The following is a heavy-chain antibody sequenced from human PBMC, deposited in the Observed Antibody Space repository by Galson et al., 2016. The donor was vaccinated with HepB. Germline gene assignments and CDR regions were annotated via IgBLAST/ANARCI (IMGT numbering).Heavy chain of an antibody. CDR2: IFWDDDH. CDR1: GFSLTTSGVG. CDR3: AHLDYDILTGYLFDY. V-gene: IGHV2-5*02. D-gene: IGHD3-9*01. J-gene: IGHJ4*02. Sequence: PALVKPTQTLTLTCTFSGFSLTTSGVGVGWIRQPPGEALEWLALIFWDDDHRYSPSLKSRLTITKDNSKNQVVLRMTNMDPVDTARYYRAHLDYDILTGYLFDYWGQGTLVTVSS.